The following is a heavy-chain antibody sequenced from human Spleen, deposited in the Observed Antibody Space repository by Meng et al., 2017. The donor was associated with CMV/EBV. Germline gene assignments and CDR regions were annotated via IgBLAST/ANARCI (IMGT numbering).Heavy chain of an antibody. V-gene: IGHV3-30*04. Sequence: CAASGFTLSSYAVHWVRQAPGKGLDWVAVISYDGSDKYYAGSVKGRFTISRDNSKNTLSLQMNSLRSEDTAVYYCARAWMGLLDGFDYWGQGTLVTVSS. D-gene: IGHD1-1*01. CDR1: GFTLSSYA. CDR2: ISYDGSDK. CDR3: ARAWMGLLDGFDY. J-gene: IGHJ4*02.